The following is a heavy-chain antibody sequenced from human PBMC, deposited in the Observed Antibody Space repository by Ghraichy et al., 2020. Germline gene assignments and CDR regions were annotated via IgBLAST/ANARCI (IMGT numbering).Heavy chain of an antibody. Sequence: GGSLRLSCAASGFTFSTYGTHWVRQAPGKGLEWVAVISYDGSNRHYAESVKGRFTISRDNSKNTLYLQINSLRAEDTAVYYCAKGVGYSYGYYCFDPWGQGTLVTVSS. CDR1: GFTFSTYG. CDR3: AKGVGYSYGYYCFDP. CDR2: ISYDGSNR. D-gene: IGHD5-18*01. J-gene: IGHJ5*02. V-gene: IGHV3-30*18.